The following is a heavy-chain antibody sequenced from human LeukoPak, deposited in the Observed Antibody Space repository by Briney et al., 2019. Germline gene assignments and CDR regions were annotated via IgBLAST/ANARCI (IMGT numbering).Heavy chain of an antibody. D-gene: IGHD3-22*01. V-gene: IGHV3-30-3*01. J-gene: IGHJ4*02. CDR2: ISYDGSNK. CDR3: ARVAPLFAYYDSSGYIDY. Sequence: GGSLRLSCAASGFTFSSYAMHWVRQAPGKGLEWVAVISYDGSNKYYADSVKGRFTISRDNSKNTLYLQMNSLRAEDTAVYYCARVAPLFAYYDSSGYIDYWGQGTLVTVSS. CDR1: GFTFSSYA.